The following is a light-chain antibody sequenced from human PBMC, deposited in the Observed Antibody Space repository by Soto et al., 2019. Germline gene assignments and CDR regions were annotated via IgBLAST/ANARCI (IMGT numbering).Light chain of an antibody. CDR1: QSSDTW. J-gene: IGKJ1*01. V-gene: IGKV1-5*03. CDR2: KAS. Sequence: DIQMTQSPSTLSTAVGDRVTITCRASQSSDTWLAWSQQKSGKVPKLLIYKASTLESGVPSRFSGSGSGTEFTLTISSLQADDSAIYYCQEYTRDPRTFGQGTQLEIK. CDR3: QEYTRDPRT.